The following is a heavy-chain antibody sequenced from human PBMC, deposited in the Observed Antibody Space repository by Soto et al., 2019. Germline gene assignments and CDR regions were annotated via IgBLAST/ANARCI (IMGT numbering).Heavy chain of an antibody. D-gene: IGHD3-22*01. V-gene: IGHV1-8*01. Sequence: ASVKVSCKASGYTFTSYDINWVRQATGQGFEWMGWMNPNSGNTGYAQKFQGRVTMTRDTSITTAYMDLSSLRSEDTAVYYCARDPEYYYDSSGYSSPAPGRNNYWGQGTLVTVSS. J-gene: IGHJ4*02. CDR3: ARDPEYYYDSSGYSSPAPGRNNY. CDR2: MNPNSGNT. CDR1: GYTFTSYD.